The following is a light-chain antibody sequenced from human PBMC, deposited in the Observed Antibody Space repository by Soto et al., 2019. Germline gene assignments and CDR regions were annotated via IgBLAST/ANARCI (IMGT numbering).Light chain of an antibody. CDR1: QSISSW. CDR2: DAS. V-gene: IGKV1-5*01. J-gene: IGKJ5*01. Sequence: DIQMTQSPSPLSASVGDRGTITCRASQSISSWLAWYQQKPGKAPKLLIYDASSLESGVPSRFSGSGSGTEFTLTISSLQPDDFATYYCQQYNSYITFGQGTRLEIK. CDR3: QQYNSYIT.